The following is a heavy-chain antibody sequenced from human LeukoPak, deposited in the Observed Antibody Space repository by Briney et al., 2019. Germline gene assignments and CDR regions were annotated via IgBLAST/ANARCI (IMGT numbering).Heavy chain of an antibody. D-gene: IGHD2/OR15-2a*01. J-gene: IGHJ4*02. CDR3: ARRSIIEADPFDY. CDR1: GYSFTSYW. Sequence: PGESLKISCKGSGYSFTSYWIGWVRQMPGKGLEWMGIIYPGDSDTRYSPSFQGQVTISADKSITTAYLQWSSLKASDTAIYYCARRSIIEADPFDYWAREPWSPSRQ. V-gene: IGHV5-51*01. CDR2: IYPGDSDT.